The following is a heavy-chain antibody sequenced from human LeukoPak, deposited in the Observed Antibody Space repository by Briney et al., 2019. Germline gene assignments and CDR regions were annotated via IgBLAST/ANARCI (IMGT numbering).Heavy chain of an antibody. Sequence: PGGSLRLSCAASGFTFSNAWMSWVRQAPGKGLEWVGRIKSKTDGGTTDYAAPVKGRFTISRDDSKNTLYLQMNSLKTEDTAVYYCTTTAWGTWIQLSYYFDYWGQGTLVTVSS. CDR3: TTTAWGTWIQLSYYFDY. D-gene: IGHD5-18*01. J-gene: IGHJ4*02. CDR2: IKSKTDGGTT. CDR1: GFTFSNAW. V-gene: IGHV3-15*01.